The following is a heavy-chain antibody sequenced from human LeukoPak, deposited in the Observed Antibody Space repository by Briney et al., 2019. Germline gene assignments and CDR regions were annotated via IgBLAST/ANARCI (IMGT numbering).Heavy chain of an antibody. J-gene: IGHJ4*02. CDR1: GFTFSSYG. V-gene: IGHV3-30*18. Sequence: GGSLRLSCAASGFTFSSYGMHWVGQAPGKGLEWVAVISYDGSNKYYADSVKGRFTISRDNSKNTLYLQMNSLRAEDTAVYYCAKDQFSHWGQGTLVTVSS. CDR2: ISYDGSNK. CDR3: AKDQFSH.